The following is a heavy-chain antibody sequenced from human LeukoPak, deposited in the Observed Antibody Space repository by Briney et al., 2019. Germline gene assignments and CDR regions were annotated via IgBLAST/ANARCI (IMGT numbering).Heavy chain of an antibody. CDR2: INPNSGGT. CDR3: ARTGAPWQCGGDCSVDFQH. CDR1: GYTFTNYY. J-gene: IGHJ1*01. Sequence: GASVKVSCKASGYTFTNYYMHWVRQAPGQGLEWMGWINPNSGGTNYAQKFQGWVTMTRDTSISTAYMELSRLRSDDTAVYYCARTGAPWQCGGDCSVDFQHWGQGTLVTVSS. V-gene: IGHV1-2*04. D-gene: IGHD2-21*02.